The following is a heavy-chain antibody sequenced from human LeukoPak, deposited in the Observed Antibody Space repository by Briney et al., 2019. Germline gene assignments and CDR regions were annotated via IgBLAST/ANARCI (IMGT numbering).Heavy chain of an antibody. Sequence: GGSLRLSCAAAGFTFSYYAMNWVRKAPGKVLEWVSVISGSGDSTNYADSVKGRFTISRDNSKNTLYLQMNSLRAEDTAVYYCAKSGDSSGYYYADYFDYWGQGTLVTVSS. CDR2: ISGSGDST. CDR3: AKSGDSSGYYYADYFDY. J-gene: IGHJ4*02. CDR1: GFTFSYYA. D-gene: IGHD3-22*01. V-gene: IGHV3-23*01.